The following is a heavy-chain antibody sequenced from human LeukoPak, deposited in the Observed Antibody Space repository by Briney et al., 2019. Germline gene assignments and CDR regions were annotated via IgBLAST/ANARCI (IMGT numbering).Heavy chain of an antibody. CDR1: GGTVSRFP. V-gene: IGHV1-46*01. Sequence: ASVKVSCKASGGTVSRFPISWVRQAPGQGLEWMGIINPSGGSTIYAQKFQGRVTMTRDMSTSTVYMELSSLRSEDTAVYHCARDGSSSGWFDPWGQGTLVTVSS. J-gene: IGHJ5*02. CDR3: ARDGSSSGWFDP. D-gene: IGHD6-6*01. CDR2: INPSGGST.